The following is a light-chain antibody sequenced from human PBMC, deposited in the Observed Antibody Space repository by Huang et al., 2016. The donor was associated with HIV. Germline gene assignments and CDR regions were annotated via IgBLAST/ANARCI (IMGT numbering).Light chain of an antibody. CDR3: MQALQTPYT. J-gene: IGKJ2*01. V-gene: IGKV2-28*01. CDR2: LGS. CDR1: QSPLHRNGYNH. Sequence: DIVMTQSPLSLPVTPGEPASISCRSSQSPLHRNGYNHLSLYLQKPGQSPQLLIYLGSNRASGVPDRFGGSGSGTDFSLKISRVEAEDVGVYYCMQALQTPYTFGQGTKLEIK.